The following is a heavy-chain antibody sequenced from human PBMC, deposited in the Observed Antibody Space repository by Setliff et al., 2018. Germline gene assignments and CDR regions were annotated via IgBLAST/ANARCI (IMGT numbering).Heavy chain of an antibody. CDR1: GGSISSDSYY. CDR3: ARHVDCSGGRYYSLSNWFDP. CDR2: IYYSGNI. D-gene: IGHD2-15*01. V-gene: IGHV4-39*01. J-gene: IGHJ5*02. Sequence: PSETLSLTCTVSGGSISSDSYYWGWIRQPPGKGLEWIGSIYYSGNIYYNPSLKSRVTMSVDTSKNQFSLKLRSVTAADTAIYYCARHVDCSGGRYYSLSNWFDPWGPGTQVTVSS.